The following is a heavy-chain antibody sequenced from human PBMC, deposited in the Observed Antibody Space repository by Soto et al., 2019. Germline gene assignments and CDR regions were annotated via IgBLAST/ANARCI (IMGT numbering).Heavy chain of an antibody. CDR1: GFTVSSNY. Sequence: EVQLVESGGGLVQPGGSLRLSCAASGFTVSSNYMSWVRQAPGKGLEWVSVIYSGGSTYYADSVKGRFTISRHNSKNTLDLQMNSLRAEDTAVYYCARWGTSGGDYFDYWGQGTLVTVSS. CDR2: IYSGGST. D-gene: IGHD2-15*01. V-gene: IGHV3-53*04. CDR3: ARWGTSGGDYFDY. J-gene: IGHJ4*02.